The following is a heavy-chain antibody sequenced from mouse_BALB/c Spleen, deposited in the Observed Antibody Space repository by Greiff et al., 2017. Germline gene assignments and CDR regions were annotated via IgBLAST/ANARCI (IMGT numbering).Heavy chain of an antibody. CDR3: ARRHAASLDSSGSAWFAY. V-gene: IGHV1-4*01. Sequence: VKLMESGAELARPGASVKMSCKASGYTFTSYTMHWVKQRPGQGLEWIGYINPSSGYTNYNQKFKDKATLTADKSSSTAYMQLSSLTSEDSAVYYGARRHAASLDSSGSAWFAYWGQGTLGTVSA. J-gene: IGHJ3*01. CDR1: GYTFTSYT. D-gene: IGHD3-2*01. CDR2: INPSSGYT.